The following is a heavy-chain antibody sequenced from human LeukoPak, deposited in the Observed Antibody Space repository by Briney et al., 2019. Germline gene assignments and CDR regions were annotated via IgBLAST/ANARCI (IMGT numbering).Heavy chain of an antibody. CDR1: GGSISSYY. CDR3: ARDHSGYDSDYYYGMDV. J-gene: IGHJ6*02. V-gene: IGHV4-59*01. D-gene: IGHD5-12*01. CDR2: IYYSGST. Sequence: PSETLSLTCTVSGGSISSYYWSWIRQPPGKGLEGIGYIYYSGSTNYNPSLKSRVTISVDTSKNQFSLKLSSVTAADTAVYYCARDHSGYDSDYYYGMDVWGQGTTVTVSS.